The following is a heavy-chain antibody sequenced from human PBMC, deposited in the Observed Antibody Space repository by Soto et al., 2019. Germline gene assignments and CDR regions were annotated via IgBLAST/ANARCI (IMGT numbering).Heavy chain of an antibody. CDR2: INHSGST. CDR1: GGSFSGYY. V-gene: IGHV4-34*01. Sequence: QVQLQQWGAGLLKPSETLSLTCAVYGGSFSGYYWSWIRQPPGKGLEWIGEINHSGSTNYNPSLKSRXXIXVXXSKNQFSLKLSSVTAADTAVYYCARGWTVTPPLDYWGQGTLVTVSS. CDR3: ARGWTVTPPLDY. J-gene: IGHJ4*02. D-gene: IGHD4-17*01.